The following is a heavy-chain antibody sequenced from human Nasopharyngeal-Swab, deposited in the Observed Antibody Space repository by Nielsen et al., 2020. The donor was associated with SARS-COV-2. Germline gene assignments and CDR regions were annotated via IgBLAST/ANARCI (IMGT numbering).Heavy chain of an antibody. CDR1: DGAYRGYY. V-gene: IGHV4-34*01. Sequence: SETLSLTCAGDDGAYRGYYGSGIRQPPGKGLEGIGEINQSGSTNYNPSLKSRVTISVDTSKNQFSLKMSSVTAADTAVYYCARGLPDIVVVPAPSPFDPWGQGTLVTVSS. D-gene: IGHD2-2*01. J-gene: IGHJ5*02. CDR2: INQSGST. CDR3: ARGLPDIVVVPAPSPFDP.